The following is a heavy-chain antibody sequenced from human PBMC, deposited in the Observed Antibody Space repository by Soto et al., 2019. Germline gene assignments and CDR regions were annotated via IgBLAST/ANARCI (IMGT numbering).Heavy chain of an antibody. Sequence: SVKVSCKASGFTFTSSAVRWVRQARGQRLEWIGWIVVGSGNTNYAQKFQERVTITRDMSTSTAYMELSSLRSEDTAVYYCAAVPDVYAIQGSDYWGQGTLVTVSS. CDR3: AAVPDVYAIQGSDY. D-gene: IGHD2-8*01. J-gene: IGHJ4*02. CDR1: GFTFTSSA. V-gene: IGHV1-58*01. CDR2: IVVGSGNT.